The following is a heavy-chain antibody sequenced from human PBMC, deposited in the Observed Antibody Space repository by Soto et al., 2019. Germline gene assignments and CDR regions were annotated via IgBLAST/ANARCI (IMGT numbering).Heavy chain of an antibody. J-gene: IGHJ6*03. V-gene: IGHV3-7*01. D-gene: IGHD3-9*01. Sequence: GGSLRLSCAASGFTFSSYWMSWVRQAPGKGLEWVANIKQDGSEKYYVDSVKGRFTISRDNAKNSLYLQMNSLRAEDTAVYYCARASRLRYFDWLRSHYYMDVWGKGTTVTVSS. CDR2: IKQDGSEK. CDR1: GFTFSSYW. CDR3: ARASRLRYFDWLRSHYYMDV.